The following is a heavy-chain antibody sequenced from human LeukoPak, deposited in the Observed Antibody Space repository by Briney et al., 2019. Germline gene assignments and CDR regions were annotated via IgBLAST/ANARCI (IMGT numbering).Heavy chain of an antibody. J-gene: IGHJ4*02. CDR3: ARLGARQMLEY. D-gene: IGHD4-17*01. Sequence: GGSLRLSCAASGFTVSSNYMSWVRQAPGKGLEWVSVIYSGGSTYYADSVKGRFTISRDNSKNTLYLQMNSLRAEDTAVYYCARLGARQMLEYWGQGTLVTVSS. V-gene: IGHV3-53*01. CDR1: GFTVSSNY. CDR2: IYSGGST.